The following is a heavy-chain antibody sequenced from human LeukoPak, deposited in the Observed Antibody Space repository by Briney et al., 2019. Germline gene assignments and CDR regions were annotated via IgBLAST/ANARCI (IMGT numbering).Heavy chain of an antibody. CDR2: ISAYNGNT. D-gene: IGHD3-10*01. Sequence: AAVKVSFKASGYTFTSYGISWVRQAPGQGVEWMGWISAYNGNTNYAQNLQGRVTMTTDTSTSTAYMELRSLRSDDTAVYYCARDYGSYYYGSGSYYVWGKGTTVTVSS. V-gene: IGHV1-18*01. J-gene: IGHJ6*04. CDR3: ARDYGSYYYGSGSYYV. CDR1: GYTFTSYG.